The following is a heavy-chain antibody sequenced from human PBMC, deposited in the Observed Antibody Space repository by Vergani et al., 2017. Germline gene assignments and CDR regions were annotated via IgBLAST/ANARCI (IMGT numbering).Heavy chain of an antibody. CDR3: ASLNYGFGDSSYYFDY. J-gene: IGHJ4*02. CDR2: ISGSGGST. D-gene: IGHD3-10*01. V-gene: IGHV3-23*01. Sequence: EVQLLESGGGLVQPGGSLRLSCAASGFTFSSYAMSWVRQAPGKGLEWVSAISGSGGSTYYADSVTGRFTISRDNSKNTLYLQMNSLRAGDTAVYYCASLNYGFGDSSYYFDYWGQGTLVTVSS. CDR1: GFTFSSYA.